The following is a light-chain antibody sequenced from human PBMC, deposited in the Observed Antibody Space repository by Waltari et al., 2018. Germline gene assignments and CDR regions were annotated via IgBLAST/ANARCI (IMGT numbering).Light chain of an antibody. V-gene: IGLV3-21*02. CDR2: DDS. CDR3: QVWDSSSDPYVV. Sequence: SYVLTQPPSVSVAPGQTARITCGGNNIGSKSVHWYQQKPGQAPVLVVYDDSDRPSGIPGRFSGSNAGNTATLTISRVEAGDEADYCCQVWDSSSDPYVVFGGGTKLTVL. CDR1: NIGSKS. J-gene: IGLJ2*01.